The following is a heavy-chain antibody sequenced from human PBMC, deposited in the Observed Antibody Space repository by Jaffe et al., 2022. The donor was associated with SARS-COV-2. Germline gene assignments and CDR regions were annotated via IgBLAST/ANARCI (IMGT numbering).Heavy chain of an antibody. CDR2: IWYDGSNK. CDR3: AREGSGSSWYEGYFQH. CDR1: GFTFSSYG. J-gene: IGHJ1*01. Sequence: QVQLVESGGGVVQPGRSLRLSCAASGFTFSSYGMHWVRQAPGKGLEWVAVIWYDGSNKYYADSVKGRFTISRDNSKNTLYLQMNSLRAEDTAVYYCAREGSGSSWYEGYFQHWGQGTLVTVSS. D-gene: IGHD6-13*01. V-gene: IGHV3-33*01.